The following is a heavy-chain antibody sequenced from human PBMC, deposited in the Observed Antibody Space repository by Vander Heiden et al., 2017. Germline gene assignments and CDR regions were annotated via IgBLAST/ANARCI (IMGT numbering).Heavy chain of an antibody. D-gene: IGHD1-26*01. CDR2: INHSGST. J-gene: IGHJ6*02. CDR1: GGSFSGYY. CDR3: ARGLGGSYFHYYYGMDV. V-gene: IGHV4-34*01. Sequence: QVQLQQWGAGLLKLSETLSLTCAAYGGSFSGYYWSWIRQPPGKGLEWIGEINHSGSTNYNPSLKSRVTISVDTSKNQFSLKLSSVTAADTAVYYCARGLGGSYFHYYYGMDVWGQGTTVTVSS.